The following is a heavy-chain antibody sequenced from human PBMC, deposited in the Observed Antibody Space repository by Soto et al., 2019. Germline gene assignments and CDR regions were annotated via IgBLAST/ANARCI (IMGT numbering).Heavy chain of an antibody. D-gene: IGHD6-19*01. CDR3: ARASTGGAVAGDWFDP. J-gene: IGHJ5*02. Sequence: QVQLVQSGAEVKKPGASVKVSCKASGGTFSSYAISWVRQAPGQGLEWMGGIIPIFGTANYAQKFQGRVRITADKHTSTAYMELSSLRSEDTAVYYCARASTGGAVAGDWFDPWGQGTLVSVSS. CDR2: IIPIFGTA. V-gene: IGHV1-69*06. CDR1: GGTFSSYA.